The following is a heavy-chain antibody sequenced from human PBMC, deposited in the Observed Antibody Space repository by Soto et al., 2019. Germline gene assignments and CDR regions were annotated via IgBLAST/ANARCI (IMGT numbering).Heavy chain of an antibody. Sequence: GGSLRLSCAASGFTFSSYAMHWVRQPPGRGLEWVAVISYDGSNKYYAAPVKGRFTISRDNSKNTLFLQMNSLRAEDTAVYSCARDYDILTGYFPGDYWGQGTLVTASS. CDR3: ARDYDILTGYFPGDY. CDR2: ISYDGSNK. J-gene: IGHJ4*02. CDR1: GFTFSSYA. D-gene: IGHD3-9*01. V-gene: IGHV3-30-3*01.